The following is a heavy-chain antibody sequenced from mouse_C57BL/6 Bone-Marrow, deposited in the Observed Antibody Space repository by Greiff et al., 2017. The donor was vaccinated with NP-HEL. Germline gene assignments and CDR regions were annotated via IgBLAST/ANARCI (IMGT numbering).Heavy chain of an antibody. D-gene: IGHD1-1*01. CDR2: INPNNGGT. CDR3: ASWYYGSSYAY. CDR1: GYTFTDYY. V-gene: IGHV1-26*01. Sequence: EVQLQQSGPELVKPGASVKISCKASGYTFTDYYMNWVKQSHGKSLEWIGDINPNNGGTSYNQKFKGKATLTVDKSSSTAYMELRSLTSEDSAVYYCASWYYGSSYAYWGQGTTLTVSS. J-gene: IGHJ2*01.